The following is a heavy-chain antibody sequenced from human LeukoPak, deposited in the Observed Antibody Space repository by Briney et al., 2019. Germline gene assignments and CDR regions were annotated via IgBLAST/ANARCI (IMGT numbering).Heavy chain of an antibody. CDR3: ARDLSRYYDSSGPFDY. CDR2: ISAYNGNT. D-gene: IGHD3-22*01. Sequence: ASVKVSCKASGYTFTSYGISWVRQAPGQGLEWMGWISAYNGNTNYAQKPQGRVTMTTVTSTSTAYMELRSLRSDDTAVYYCARDLSRYYDSSGPFDYWGQGTLVTVSS. J-gene: IGHJ4*02. CDR1: GYTFTSYG. V-gene: IGHV1-18*01.